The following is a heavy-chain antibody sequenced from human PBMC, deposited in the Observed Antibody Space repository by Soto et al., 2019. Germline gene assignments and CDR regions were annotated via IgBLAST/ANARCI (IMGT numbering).Heavy chain of an antibody. D-gene: IGHD2-2*01. CDR1: GGSISGYY. J-gene: IGHJ4*02. Sequence: QVQLQESGPGLLRPSETLSLNCSVSGGSISGYYWSWIRQAPGKGLEYIGHMFYSWPPNISPSLKSRVAMSVDMSKNQFSMRLISVTAADTAVYFCARWSCTSGPCKTLDYWGQGILVTVSS. V-gene: IGHV4-59*01. CDR3: ARWSCTSGPCKTLDY. CDR2: MFYSWPP.